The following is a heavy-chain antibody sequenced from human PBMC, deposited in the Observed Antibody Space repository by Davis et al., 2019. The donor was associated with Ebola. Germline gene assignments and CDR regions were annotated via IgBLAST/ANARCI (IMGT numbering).Heavy chain of an antibody. CDR3: AREGTIRGVNFDY. V-gene: IGHV3-23*01. CDR1: GFTFSSYA. J-gene: IGHJ4*02. D-gene: IGHD3-10*01. Sequence: GGSLRLSCAASGFTFSSYAMSWVRQAPGKGLEWVSAISGSGGSTYYSDSVKGRFTISRDNSKNTLYLQMNSLRAEDTAVYYCAREGTIRGVNFDYWGQGTLVTVSS. CDR2: ISGSGGST.